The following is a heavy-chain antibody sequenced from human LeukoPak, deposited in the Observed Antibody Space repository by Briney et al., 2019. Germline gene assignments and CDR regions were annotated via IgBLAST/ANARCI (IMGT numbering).Heavy chain of an antibody. CDR3: ARVSLSSIDSSSWFYFDY. Sequence: GGPLRLSCAASGFTFSSYDMHWVRQATGKGLEWVSAIGTAGDTYYPGSVKGRFTISRENAKNSLYLQMNSLRAGDTAVYYCARVSLSSIDSSSWFYFDYWGQGTLVTVSS. V-gene: IGHV3-13*01. CDR1: GFTFSSYD. D-gene: IGHD6-13*01. J-gene: IGHJ4*02. CDR2: IGTAGDT.